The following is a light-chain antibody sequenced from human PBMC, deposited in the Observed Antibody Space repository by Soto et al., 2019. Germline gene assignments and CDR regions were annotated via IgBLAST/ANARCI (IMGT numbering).Light chain of an antibody. CDR2: AAS. Sequence: IQITQSPSTLSASVGDRVTITCRASQSINRWLAWYQQKPGKAPKLLIYAASSLQTGVPSRFSGSGSGTAFTLTISSLQPEDFATYYCLQYYTCPRTFGQGTKVDI. V-gene: IGKV1-6*01. CDR3: LQYYTCPRT. J-gene: IGKJ1*01. CDR1: QSINRW.